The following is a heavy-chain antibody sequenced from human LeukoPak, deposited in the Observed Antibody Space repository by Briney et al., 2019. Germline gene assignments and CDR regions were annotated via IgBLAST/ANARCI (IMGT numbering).Heavy chain of an antibody. V-gene: IGHV4-39*01. CDR1: GGSISSSSYY. CDR2: IYYSGST. CDR3: ARVEMATAY. Sequence: SETLSLTCTVSGGSISSSSYYWGWIRQPPGKGLEWIGSIYYSGSTYYNPSLKSRVIISVDTSKNQFSLKLSSVTAADTAVYYCARVEMATAYWGQGTLVTVSS. D-gene: IGHD5-24*01. J-gene: IGHJ4*02.